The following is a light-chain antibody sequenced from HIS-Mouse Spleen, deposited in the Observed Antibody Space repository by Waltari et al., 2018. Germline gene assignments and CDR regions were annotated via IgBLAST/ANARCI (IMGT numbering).Light chain of an antibody. V-gene: IGKV1-9*01. J-gene: IGKJ1*01. Sequence: DIQLTQSPSFLSASVGDRVTITCRASQGISSYLACYQQKPGKAPKLIIYPASTLKSGVPQSVSGIGSGTEFSLTISSLQPEDFSTYYCQQLNSYPRTFGQGTKVEIK. CDR3: QQLNSYPRT. CDR1: QGISSY. CDR2: PAS.